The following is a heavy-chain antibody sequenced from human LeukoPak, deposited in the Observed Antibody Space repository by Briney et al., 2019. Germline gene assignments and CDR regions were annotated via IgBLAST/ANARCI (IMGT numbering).Heavy chain of an antibody. CDR1: GGSTSGYY. Sequence: SETLSLTCTVSGGSTSGYYWSWIRQPAGKGLEWIGRIYTSGTSNYNPSLKSRVTMSVDTSKNQFSVKLSSVTAADTAVYYCARGDFWSGFYNYWGQGTLVTVSS. CDR2: IYTSGTS. CDR3: ARGDFWSGFYNY. J-gene: IGHJ4*02. V-gene: IGHV4-4*07. D-gene: IGHD3-3*01.